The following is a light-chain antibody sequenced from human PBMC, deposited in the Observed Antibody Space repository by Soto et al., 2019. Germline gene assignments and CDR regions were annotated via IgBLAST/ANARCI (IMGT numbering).Light chain of an antibody. Sequence: QSALTQPPSASGTPGQRVTISCSGSSSNIGSNTVNWYQQLPGTAPKLLIFSDNERPSGVPDRISGSKSGTSASLAISGLQSADEADYYCAAWDDSLNGYVFGTGTKLTVL. CDR2: SDN. CDR3: AAWDDSLNGYV. V-gene: IGLV1-44*01. J-gene: IGLJ1*01. CDR1: SSNIGSNT.